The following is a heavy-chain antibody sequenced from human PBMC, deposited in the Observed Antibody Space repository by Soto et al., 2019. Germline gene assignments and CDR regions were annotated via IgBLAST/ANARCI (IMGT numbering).Heavy chain of an antibody. CDR3: ARDIQGRGATSGDDAFDI. D-gene: IGHD2-15*01. V-gene: IGHV3-23*01. CDR2: ISSSGGTT. Sequence: EVQLLESGGGLVQPGGSLRLSCVASEFTFSNYAMNWVRQAPGEGPEWVSLISSSGGTTYYADSVKGRFSISRDNSKNTLYLQMNSLRVEDTAIYFCARDIQGRGATSGDDAFDIWGQGTKVTVSS. J-gene: IGHJ3*02. CDR1: EFTFSNYA.